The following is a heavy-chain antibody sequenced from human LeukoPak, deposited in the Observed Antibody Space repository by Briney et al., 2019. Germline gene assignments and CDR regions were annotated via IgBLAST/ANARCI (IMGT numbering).Heavy chain of an antibody. D-gene: IGHD2-2*01. CDR1: GFTFSSYA. Sequence: GGSLRLSCAASGFTFSSYAMSWVRQAPGKGLEWVSAISGSGGSTYYADSVKGRFTISRDNSKNTLYLQMNSLRAEDTAVYYYANIPRGVVPAAPVGDYWGQGTLVTVSS. CDR2: ISGSGGST. J-gene: IGHJ4*02. V-gene: IGHV3-23*01. CDR3: ANIPRGVVPAAPVGDY.